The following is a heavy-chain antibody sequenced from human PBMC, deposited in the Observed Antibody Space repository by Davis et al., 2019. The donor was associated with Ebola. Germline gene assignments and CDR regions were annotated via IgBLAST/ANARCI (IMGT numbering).Heavy chain of an antibody. J-gene: IGHJ4*02. CDR2: ISSSSSTI. CDR1: GFTFSSYS. D-gene: IGHD4-23*01. Sequence: PGGSLRLSCAASGFTFSSYSMNWVRQAPGKGLEWVSYISSSSSTIYYADSVKGRFTISRDNAKNSLYLQMNSLRDEDTAVYYCARDPSYGGNGYYFDYWGQGTQVTVSS. CDR3: ARDPSYGGNGYYFDY. V-gene: IGHV3-48*02.